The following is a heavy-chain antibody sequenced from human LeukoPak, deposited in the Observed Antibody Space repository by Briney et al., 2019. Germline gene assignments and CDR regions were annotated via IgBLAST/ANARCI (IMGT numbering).Heavy chain of an antibody. Sequence: GGSLRLSCAASKFSFSSYWMHWVRQAPGKGLVWVGRIKSKTDGGTTDYAAPVEGRFTISRDDSKNTLYLQMNSLKTEDTAVYYCTTGRQANYGDLQRADYWGQGTLVTVSS. CDR3: TTGRQANYGDLQRADY. CDR2: IKSKTDGGTT. J-gene: IGHJ4*02. D-gene: IGHD4/OR15-4a*01. V-gene: IGHV3-15*01. CDR1: KFSFSSYW.